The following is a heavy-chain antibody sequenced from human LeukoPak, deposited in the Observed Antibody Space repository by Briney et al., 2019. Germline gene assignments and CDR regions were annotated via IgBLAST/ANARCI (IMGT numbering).Heavy chain of an antibody. CDR3: ARGGYDYVWGSYPYGAFDI. Sequence: ASVKVSCKASGYTFTSYYMHWVRQAPGQGLEWMGIINPSGGSTSYAQKFQGRVTMTRDTSTSTVYTELSSLRSEDTAAYYCARGGYDYVWGSYPYGAFDIWGQGTMVTVSS. V-gene: IGHV1-46*01. J-gene: IGHJ3*02. CDR2: INPSGGST. D-gene: IGHD3-16*02. CDR1: GYTFTSYY.